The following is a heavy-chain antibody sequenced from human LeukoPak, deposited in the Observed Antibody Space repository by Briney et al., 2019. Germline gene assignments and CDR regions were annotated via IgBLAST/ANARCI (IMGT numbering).Heavy chain of an antibody. V-gene: IGHV4-59*01. D-gene: IGHD3-22*01. J-gene: IGHJ6*02. CDR1: GGSINSCY. CDR3: TRSYDSRGYYSYGLDV. Sequence: SETLSLTCTVSGGSINSCYGSWIRQPPGKGLEWIGYIYYTGSTDYNPSLKSRVTISVDTSKNQFSLKLSSVTAADTAVYYCTRSYDSRGYYSYGLDVWGQGTTVTVS. CDR2: IYYTGST.